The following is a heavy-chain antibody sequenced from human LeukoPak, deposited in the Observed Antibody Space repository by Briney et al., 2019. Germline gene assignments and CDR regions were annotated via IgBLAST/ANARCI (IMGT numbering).Heavy chain of an antibody. CDR2: INHSGST. D-gene: IGHD1-26*01. V-gene: IGHV4-34*01. CDR3: ARDRSSGWESNDAFDI. Sequence: PSETLSLTCAVYGGSFSGYYWSWIRQPPGKGLEWIGEINHSGSTNYNPSLKSRVTISVDTSKNQFSLKLSSVTAADTAVYYCARDRSSGWESNDAFDIWGQGTMVTVSS. CDR1: GGSFSGYY. J-gene: IGHJ3*02.